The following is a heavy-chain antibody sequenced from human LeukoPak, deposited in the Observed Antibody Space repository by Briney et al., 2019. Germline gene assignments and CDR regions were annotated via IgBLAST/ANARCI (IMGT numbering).Heavy chain of an antibody. J-gene: IGHJ6*03. CDR3: ARDGVCSSTSCHSDMDV. CDR1: GFTFTSYA. CDR2: ISCDGSNK. V-gene: IGHV3-30-3*01. Sequence: GALRLSCVAAGFTFTSYAMHWVRQAPGKGLEWVAVISCDGSNKYYADSVKGRFTISRDNSKNTLYLQMNSLRAEDTAVYYCARDGVCSSTSCHSDMDVWGKGTTVIVSS. D-gene: IGHD2-2*01.